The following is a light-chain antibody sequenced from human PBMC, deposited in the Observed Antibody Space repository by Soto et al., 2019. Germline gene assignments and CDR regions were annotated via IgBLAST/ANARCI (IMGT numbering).Light chain of an antibody. J-gene: IGKJ1*01. Sequence: EIVLTQSPGTLSLSPGERATLSCRASQSVSSSYLAWYQQKPGQAPRLLIYGASSRATGIPDRFSGSGSGTDFTLTISILEPEDFAVYYYQQYSSSTGTFGQGTKVEIK. V-gene: IGKV3-20*01. CDR2: GAS. CDR3: QQYSSSTGT. CDR1: QSVSSSY.